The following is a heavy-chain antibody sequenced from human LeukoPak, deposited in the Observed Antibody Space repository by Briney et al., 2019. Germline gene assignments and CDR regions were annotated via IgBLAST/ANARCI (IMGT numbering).Heavy chain of an antibody. CDR1: GFTFSSYW. V-gene: IGHV3-7*01. CDR3: ARDPLYYYGSGSSY. D-gene: IGHD3-10*01. CDR2: IKQDGSEK. J-gene: IGHJ4*02. Sequence: GGSLRLSCAASGFTFSSYWMSWVRQAPGKGLEWVANIKQDGSEKYYVDSVKGRFTISRDNAKNSLYLQMNSPRAEDTAVYYCARDPLYYYGSGSSYWGQGTLVTVSS.